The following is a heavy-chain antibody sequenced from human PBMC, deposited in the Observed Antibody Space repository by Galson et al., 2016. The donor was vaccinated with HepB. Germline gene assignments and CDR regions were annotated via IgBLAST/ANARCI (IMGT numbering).Heavy chain of an antibody. V-gene: IGHV3-30*03. CDR3: ARQVGSNWYFDY. J-gene: IGHJ4*02. CDR2: ISYDGSNK. CDR1: GFTFSTYD. Sequence: SLRLSCAASGFTFSTYDMHWVRQAPGKGLEWVTLISYDGSNKFYADSVRGRFTISRDNSKDTLYLQMNSLRAEDTAVYYCARQVGSNWYFDYWGQGTLVTVSS. D-gene: IGHD1-26*01.